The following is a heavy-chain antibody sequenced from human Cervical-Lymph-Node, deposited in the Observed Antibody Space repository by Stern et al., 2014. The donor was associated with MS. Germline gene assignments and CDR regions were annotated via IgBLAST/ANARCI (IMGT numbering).Heavy chain of an antibody. CDR2: IWADGSNK. CDR1: GFTFSSYG. V-gene: IGHV3-33*01. Sequence: QVQLVESGGGVVQPGRSLRLSCAASGFTFSSYGMHWVRQAPGKGLEWVAVIWADGSNKYYADSVKGRFTISRDNSKNPPYLQLSSLRAEDTAVYYCARSSSPSRYYYYGMDVWGQGTTVTVSS. D-gene: IGHD6-13*01. J-gene: IGHJ6*02. CDR3: ARSSSPSRYYYYGMDV.